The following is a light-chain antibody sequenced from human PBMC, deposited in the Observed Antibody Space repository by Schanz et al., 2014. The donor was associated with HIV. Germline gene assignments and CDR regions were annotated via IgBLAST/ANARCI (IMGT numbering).Light chain of an antibody. V-gene: IGKV3-20*01. CDR1: QSVSSSY. CDR3: QKYNSAKK. CDR2: GAS. Sequence: EIVLTQSPGTLSLSPGERATLSCRASQSVSSSYLAWYQQKPGQAPRLLIYGASSRATGIPDRFSGSGSGTDFTLTISSLQPEDVATYYCQKYNSAKKFGQGTKVEIK. J-gene: IGKJ1*01.